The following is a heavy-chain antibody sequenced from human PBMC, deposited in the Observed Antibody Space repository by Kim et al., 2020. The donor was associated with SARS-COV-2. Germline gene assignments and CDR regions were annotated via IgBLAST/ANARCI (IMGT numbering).Heavy chain of an antibody. CDR3: AKAPARGWGYDAFDI. V-gene: IGHV3-9*01. CDR1: GFTFDDYA. CDR2: ISWNSGSI. Sequence: GGSLRLSCAASGFTFDDYAMHWVRQAPGKGLEWVSGISWNSGSIGYADSVKGRFTISRDNAKNSLYLQMNSLRAEDTALYYCAKAPARGWGYDAFDIWGQGTMVTVSS. J-gene: IGHJ3*02. D-gene: IGHD6-19*01.